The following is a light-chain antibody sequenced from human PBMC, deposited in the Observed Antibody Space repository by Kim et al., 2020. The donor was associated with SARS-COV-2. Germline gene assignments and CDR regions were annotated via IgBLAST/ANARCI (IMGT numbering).Light chain of an antibody. CDR2: GAS. Sequence: LLPGERATFSCRASQSVSSSYLAWYQQKPGQAPRLLIYGASNRATGIPDRFSGSGSGTDFTLTISRLEPEDFAVYYCQQYGRSSAFGGGTKVDIK. J-gene: IGKJ4*01. V-gene: IGKV3-20*01. CDR3: QQYGRSSA. CDR1: QSVSSSY.